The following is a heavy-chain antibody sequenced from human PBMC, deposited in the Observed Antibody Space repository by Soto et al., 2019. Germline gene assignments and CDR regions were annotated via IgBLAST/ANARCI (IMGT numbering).Heavy chain of an antibody. J-gene: IGHJ4*02. CDR1: GYTFTSYA. CDR2: INAGNGNT. Sequence: ASVKVSCKASGYTFTSYAMHWVRQAPGQRLEWMGWINAGNGNTKYSQKFQGRVTITRDTSASTAYMELSSLRPEDTAVYYCARDLYYDFWSGYPLWCFDYWGQGTLVTVSS. V-gene: IGHV1-3*01. CDR3: ARDLYYDFWSGYPLWCFDY. D-gene: IGHD3-3*01.